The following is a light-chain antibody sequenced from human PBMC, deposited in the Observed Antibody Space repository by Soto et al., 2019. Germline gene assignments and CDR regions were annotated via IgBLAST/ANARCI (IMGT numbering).Light chain of an antibody. J-gene: IGKJ5*01. V-gene: IGKV3-11*01. Sequence: PGERVTLSCRASQRINYLAWYQHKPGQPPRLLIDDVSSRATGIPARFSGSGSGTDFTLTINSLEPEDFAVYYCQYRTTFGQGTRLEIK. CDR1: QRINY. CDR2: DVS. CDR3: QYRTT.